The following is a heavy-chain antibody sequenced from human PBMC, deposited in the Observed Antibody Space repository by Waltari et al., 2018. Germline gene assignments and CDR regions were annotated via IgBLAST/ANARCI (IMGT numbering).Heavy chain of an antibody. CDR3: ARGRVDFAY. V-gene: IGHV3-7*01. Sequence: EVQLVESGGNLVQPGGSLRLSCAASGFAFSTYWMSWVRQAPGKGLDWVANVKEDGSEKYYVDSVKGRFTISRDNAKNSLYLQMNSLRAEDTAVYFCARGRVDFAYWGQGTLVTVSS. J-gene: IGHJ4*02. CDR1: GFAFSTYW. CDR2: VKEDGSEK.